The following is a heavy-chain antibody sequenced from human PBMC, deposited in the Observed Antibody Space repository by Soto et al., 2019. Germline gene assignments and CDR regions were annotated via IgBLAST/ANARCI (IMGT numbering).Heavy chain of an antibody. CDR1: GFTFSSYG. D-gene: IGHD2-15*01. V-gene: IGHV3-33*01. CDR2: IWYDGSNK. CDR3: ARDFGLYCSGGSCYSGGEPDWFDP. Sequence: GGSLRLSCAASGFTFSSYGMHWVRQAPGKGLEWVAVIWYDGSNKYYADSVKGRFTISRDNSKNTLYLQMNSLRAEDTAVYYCARDFGLYCSGGSCYSGGEPDWFDPWGQGTLVTVSS. J-gene: IGHJ5*02.